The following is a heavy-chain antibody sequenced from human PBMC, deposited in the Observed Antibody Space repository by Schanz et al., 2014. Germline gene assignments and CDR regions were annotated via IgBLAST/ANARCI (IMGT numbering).Heavy chain of an antibody. CDR2: IIPVLNIA. V-gene: IGHV1-69*02. J-gene: IGHJ4*03. CDR3: ARCRRFYAY. Sequence: QLQLVQSGAEVKKPGSSVKVSCKLSGGTFSSYTISWMRQAPGQGLEWMGKIIPVLNIATYAQRFQGRVSITADTSTNTAYMELSSLTSEDTAVHYCARCRRFYAYWCHGTPVTVSS. CDR1: GGTFSSYT. D-gene: IGHD2-2*01.